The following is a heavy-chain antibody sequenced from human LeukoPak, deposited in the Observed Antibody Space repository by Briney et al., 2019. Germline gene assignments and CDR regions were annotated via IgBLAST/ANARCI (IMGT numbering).Heavy chain of an antibody. J-gene: IGHJ4*02. CDR1: GFTFSSYW. CDR3: ARGEYQLPQQ. V-gene: IGHV3-7*01. D-gene: IGHD2-2*01. CDR2: IKQDGSEK. Sequence: GGSRRLSCAASGFTFSSYWMSWVRQAPGKWLEWVANIKQDGSEKYYVDSVKGRFTISRENAKNSLFLQMNSLRAEDTAVYYCARGEYQLPQQWGQGTLVTVSS.